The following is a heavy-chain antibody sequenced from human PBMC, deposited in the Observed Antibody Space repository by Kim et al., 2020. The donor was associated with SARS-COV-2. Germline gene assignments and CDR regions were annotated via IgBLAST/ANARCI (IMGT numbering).Heavy chain of an antibody. D-gene: IGHD4-17*01. V-gene: IGHV3-15*01. J-gene: IGHJ4*02. CDR3: TTDLHDYGDYDY. CDR2: IKSKTDGGTT. Sequence: GGSLRLSCAASGFTFRNAWVSWVRQAPGKGLEWVGRIKSKTDGGTTDYAAPVKGRFTISRDDSKNTLYLQMNSLKIEDTAVYYCTTDLHDYGDYDYWGQGTLDTVS. CDR1: GFTFRNAW.